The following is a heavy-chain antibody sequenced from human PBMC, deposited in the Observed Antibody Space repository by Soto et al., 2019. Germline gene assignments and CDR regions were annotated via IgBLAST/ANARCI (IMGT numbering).Heavy chain of an antibody. D-gene: IGHD5-12*01. CDR2: ISSSSSYI. J-gene: IGHJ5*01. Sequence: EVQLVESGGGLVKPGGSLRLSCAASGFTFSSYSMNWVRQAPGKGLEWVSSISSSSSYIYYADSVKGRFTISRDNAKNSLYLTMHPLRAEDPAVYFCARVVSNYSGVEFDFWCQGTLVTFSS. V-gene: IGHV3-21*01. CDR3: ARVVSNYSGVEFDF. CDR1: GFTFSSYS.